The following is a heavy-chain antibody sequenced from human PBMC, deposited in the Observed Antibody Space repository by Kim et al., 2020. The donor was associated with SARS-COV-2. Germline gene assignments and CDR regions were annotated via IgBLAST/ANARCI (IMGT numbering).Heavy chain of an antibody. D-gene: IGHD6-19*01. CDR2: IYYSGSS. Sequence: SETLSLTCTVSGGSISSSSSYWGLIRQPPGKGLEWIGSIYYSGSSYYNPSLESRVTISIDTSKNQFSLKLNSVTAADTAVYYCARHRTGYSSGSYAGDYWGQGTLVTVSS. J-gene: IGHJ4*02. CDR3: ARHRTGYSSGSYAGDY. V-gene: IGHV4-39*01. CDR1: GGSISSSSSY.